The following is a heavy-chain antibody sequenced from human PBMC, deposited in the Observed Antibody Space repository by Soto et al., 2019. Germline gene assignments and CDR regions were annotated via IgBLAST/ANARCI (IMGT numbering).Heavy chain of an antibody. CDR1: GFTFSSYA. CDR3: TTDSLFTGQLVRMDN. V-gene: IGHV3-23*01. Sequence: PGGSLRLSCAASGFTFSSYAMKWVRQAPGKGLEWVSLIGESGTPTYYADSVKGRFTISRDNSGNTLFLEMYSLRAEDTAVYYCTTDSLFTGQLVRMDNWGHGTLVTVSS. D-gene: IGHD3-9*01. J-gene: IGHJ4*01. CDR2: IGESGTPT.